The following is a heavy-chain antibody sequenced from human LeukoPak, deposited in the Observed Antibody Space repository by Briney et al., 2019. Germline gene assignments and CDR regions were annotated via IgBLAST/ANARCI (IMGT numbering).Heavy chain of an antibody. CDR1: GGSISSYN. Sequence: SQTLSLTCTVSGGSISSYNWSWIRQRPRKGLEWIGYISYSGSTNYNPSLKSRVTISVDTSKNQFSLKLSSVTAADTAVYYCARVSELRYDSSGYYYDYFDYWGQGTLVTVSS. CDR3: ARVSELRYDSSGYYYDYFDY. J-gene: IGHJ4*02. V-gene: IGHV4-59*01. D-gene: IGHD3-22*01. CDR2: ISYSGST.